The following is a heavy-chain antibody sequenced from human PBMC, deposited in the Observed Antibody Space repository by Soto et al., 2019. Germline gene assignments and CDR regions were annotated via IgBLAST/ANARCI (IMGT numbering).Heavy chain of an antibody. J-gene: IGHJ6*02. D-gene: IGHD6-13*01. CDR1: GFTFSSYA. CDR2: ISYDGSNK. V-gene: IGHV3-30-3*01. CDR3: ARDLSVGFAAAGTLGPSYYYYGMDV. Sequence: GGSLRLSCAASGFTFSSYAMHWVRQAPGKGLEWVAVISYDGSNKYYADSVKGRFTISRDNSKNTLYLQMNSLRAEDTAVYYCARDLSVGFAAAGTLGPSYYYYGMDVWGQGTTVTVSS.